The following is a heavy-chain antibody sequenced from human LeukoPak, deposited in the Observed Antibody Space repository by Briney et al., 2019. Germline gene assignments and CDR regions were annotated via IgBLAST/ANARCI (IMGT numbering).Heavy chain of an antibody. V-gene: IGHV3-23*01. CDR3: AKDFTTVTLYNWFDP. J-gene: IGHJ5*02. CDR2: ISGSGGST. D-gene: IGHD4-11*01. Sequence: GRSLRLSCAASGFTFSSYAMHWVRQAPGKGLEWVSAISGSGGSTYYADSVKGRFTISRDNSKNTLYLQMNSLRAEDTAVYYCAKDFTTVTLYNWFDPWGQGTLVTVSS. CDR1: GFTFSSYA.